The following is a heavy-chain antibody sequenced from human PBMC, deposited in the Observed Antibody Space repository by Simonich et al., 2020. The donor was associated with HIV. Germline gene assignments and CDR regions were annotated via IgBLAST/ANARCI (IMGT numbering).Heavy chain of an antibody. V-gene: IGHV1-2*02. CDR1: GYTFTGNY. CDR3: AKSPLVGAQDDAFDI. CDR2: INPKRGVT. D-gene: IGHD1-26*01. J-gene: IGHJ3*02. Sequence: QVQLVQSGAEVKKPGASVKVSCKASGYTFTGNYMHWVVQTPGQGLEGMSWINPKRGVTNYAQKLQGRVTMTRDTSISTAYMELRRLKSDDTAVYYCAKSPLVGAQDDAFDIWGQGTMVTVSS.